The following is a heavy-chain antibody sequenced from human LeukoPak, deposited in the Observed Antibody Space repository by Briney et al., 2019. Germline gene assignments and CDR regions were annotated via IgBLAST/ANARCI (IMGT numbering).Heavy chain of an antibody. CDR3: ARDRIDYGDYAFDY. CDR1: GFTFSSYS. J-gene: IGHJ4*02. CDR2: ISSSSSTI. V-gene: IGHV3-48*02. Sequence: GGSLRPSCAASGFTFSSYSMNWVRQAPGKGLEWVSYISSSSSTIYYADSVKGRFTISRDNAKNSLYLQMNSLRDEDTAVYYCARDRIDYGDYAFDYWGQGTLVTVSS. D-gene: IGHD4-17*01.